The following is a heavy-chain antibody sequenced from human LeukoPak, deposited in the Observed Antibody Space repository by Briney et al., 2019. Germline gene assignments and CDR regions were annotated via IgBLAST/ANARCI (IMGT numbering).Heavy chain of an antibody. V-gene: IGHV1-2*02. Sequence: ASVKVSCKASGYLFTGYYIHWVRRVPGQGLEWMGWINPNNGGTNYAQKFEGRVIMTRDTSSTVYMEVRRLRSDDTAIYYCARDAQFTVVVPAAKLNYMDVWGKGTTVTVSS. CDR2: INPNNGGT. CDR3: ARDAQFTVVVPAAKLNYMDV. D-gene: IGHD2-2*01. CDR1: GYLFTGYY. J-gene: IGHJ6*03.